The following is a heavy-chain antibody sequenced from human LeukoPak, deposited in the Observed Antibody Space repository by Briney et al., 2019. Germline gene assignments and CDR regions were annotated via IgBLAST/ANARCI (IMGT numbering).Heavy chain of an antibody. J-gene: IGHJ4*02. CDR2: IYSGGST. CDR1: GFTVSSNY. V-gene: IGHV3-66*04. Sequence: GGSLRLSCAASGFTVSSNYMSWVRQAPGKGLEWASVIYSGGSTYYADSVKGRFTISRDNAKNSLYLQMNSLRAEDTAVYYCARHVVAVGFDYWGQGTLVTVSS. CDR3: ARHVVAVGFDY. D-gene: IGHD3-22*01.